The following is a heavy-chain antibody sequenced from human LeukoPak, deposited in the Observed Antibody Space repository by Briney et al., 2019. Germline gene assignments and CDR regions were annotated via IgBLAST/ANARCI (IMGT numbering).Heavy chain of an antibody. CDR1: GYTLTSYY. D-gene: IGHD1-1*01. V-gene: IGHV1-46*01. Sequence: ASVKVSCKASGYTLTSYYIHWVRQAPGQGLEWMGRINPSGGSTSYAQKFQGRVTMTEDTSTDTAYMELSSLRSEDTAVYYCAALEDKNWFDPWGQGTLVTVSS. J-gene: IGHJ5*02. CDR2: INPSGGST. CDR3: AALEDKNWFDP.